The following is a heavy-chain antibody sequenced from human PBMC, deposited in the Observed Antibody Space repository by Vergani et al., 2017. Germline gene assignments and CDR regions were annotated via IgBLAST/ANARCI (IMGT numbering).Heavy chain of an antibody. J-gene: IGHJ4*02. CDR1: GFTFSRYW. CDR2: ISRDGATI. D-gene: IGHD3-3*01. Sequence: EVQVVESGGGLVQPGGSLRLSCAASGFTFSRYWMHWVRQVPGKGLVWVSRISRDGATINYAGSVEGRFTISRDNAKNKLYLQMNSLRAEDTAVYFCSRDTFGAEDSWGQGTLVTVSS. CDR3: SRDTFGAEDS. V-gene: IGHV3-74*01.